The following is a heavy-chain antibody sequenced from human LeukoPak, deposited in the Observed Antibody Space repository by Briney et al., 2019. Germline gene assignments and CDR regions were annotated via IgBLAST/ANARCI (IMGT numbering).Heavy chain of an antibody. CDR1: GFTFSSYA. CDR2: IHNNGDST. CDR3: ARGNDADSSGYYYLNWFDS. V-gene: IGHV3-23*01. D-gene: IGHD3-22*01. J-gene: IGHJ5*01. Sequence: PGGSLRLSCAASGFTFSSYAMSWVRQAAGKGLEWVSGIHNNGDSTYYADSVQGRFTISGDNSKNMLFLQMNSLRVEDTAAYYCARGNDADSSGYYYLNWFDSWGQGTLVTVSS.